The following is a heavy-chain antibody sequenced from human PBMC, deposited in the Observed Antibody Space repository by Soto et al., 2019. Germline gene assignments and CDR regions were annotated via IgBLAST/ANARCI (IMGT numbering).Heavy chain of an antibody. D-gene: IGHD1-1*01. CDR3: ARRYKSAGWFDP. Sequence: QVQLVQSGAEVKKPGASVRVSCQASGYSFNTYAIHWVRQAPGQGLEWMGWINTANGNTEYSQKSQGRVTFTRDTSATTAYMDLSSLRSEDTATYYCARRYKSAGWFDPWGQGTLVTVSS. V-gene: IGHV1-3*04. J-gene: IGHJ5*02. CDR1: GYSFNTYA. CDR2: INTANGNT.